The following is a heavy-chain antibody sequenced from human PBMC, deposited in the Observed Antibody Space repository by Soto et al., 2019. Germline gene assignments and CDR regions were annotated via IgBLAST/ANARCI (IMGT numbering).Heavy chain of an antibody. V-gene: IGHV3-30-3*01. CDR3: ARADSYGDYSTFDY. D-gene: IGHD4-17*01. J-gene: IGHJ4*02. CDR1: GFTFSSYT. Sequence: QVQLVESGGGVVQPGRSLRLSCAASGFTFSSYTIHCVRQAPGKGLEWVALISYDGTNKQYTDSVKGRFTISRDNSKNALYLQMNRLRAEDTAVYYCARADSYGDYSTFDYWGQGVLVTVSS. CDR2: ISYDGTNK.